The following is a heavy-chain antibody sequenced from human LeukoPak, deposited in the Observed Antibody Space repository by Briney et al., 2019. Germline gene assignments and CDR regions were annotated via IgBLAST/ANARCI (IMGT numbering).Heavy chain of an antibody. CDR2: IRSKAYGGTT. J-gene: IGHJ4*02. D-gene: IGHD3-22*01. Sequence: GGSLRLSCAASGFTFSNAWMSWVRQAPGKGLEWVGFIRSKAYGGTTEYAASVKGRFTISRDDSKSIAYLQMNSLKTEDTAVYYCTRSMIVVVTAYYFDYWGQGTLVTVSS. CDR1: GFTFSNAW. V-gene: IGHV3-49*04. CDR3: TRSMIVVVTAYYFDY.